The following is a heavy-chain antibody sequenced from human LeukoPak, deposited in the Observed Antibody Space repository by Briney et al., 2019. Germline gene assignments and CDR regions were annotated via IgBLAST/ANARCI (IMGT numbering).Heavy chain of an antibody. V-gene: IGHV3-66*01. CDR1: GFTVSSNY. CDR3: ATQWDGGAGAFDT. CDR2: IYSSRGT. D-gene: IGHD1-26*01. J-gene: IGHJ3*02. Sequence: SGGSLRLSCAASGFTVSSNYMSWVRQAPGKGLEWVSIIYSSRGTNYADSVKGRSTISRDNSKNTLYLQMNSLRAEDTAMYYCATQWDGGAGAFDTWGQGTMVTVSS.